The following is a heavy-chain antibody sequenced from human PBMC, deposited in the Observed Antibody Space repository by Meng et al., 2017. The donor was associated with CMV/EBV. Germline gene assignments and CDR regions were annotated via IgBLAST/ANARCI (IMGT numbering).Heavy chain of an antibody. CDR3: ARREYIVVVPAAPGGFDY. V-gene: IGHV4-34*01. J-gene: IGHJ4*02. Sequence: SETLSLTCAVYGGSFSGYYWSWIRQPPGKGLEWIGEINHSGSTNYNPSLKSRVTISVDTSKNQFSLKLSSVTAADTAVNYCARREYIVVVPAAPGGFDYWGQGTLVTVSS. CDR1: GGSFSGYY. CDR2: INHSGST. D-gene: IGHD2-2*01.